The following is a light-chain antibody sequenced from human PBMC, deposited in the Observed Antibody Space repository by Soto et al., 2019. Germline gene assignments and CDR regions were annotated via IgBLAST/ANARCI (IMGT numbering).Light chain of an antibody. CDR3: QVWDSISDHVV. CDR1: NIGSNS. J-gene: IGLJ2*01. V-gene: IGLV3-21*02. Sequence: SYELTQPPSVSVAPGQTALISCGGDNIGSNSVHWYQQKPGQAPVLIVYDDSDRPSGIPERFSGSNSGNTATLTISRVEAGDEADYFCQVWDSISDHVVFGGGTKLTVL. CDR2: DDS.